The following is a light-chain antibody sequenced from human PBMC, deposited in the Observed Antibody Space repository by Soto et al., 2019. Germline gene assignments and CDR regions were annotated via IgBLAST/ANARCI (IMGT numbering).Light chain of an antibody. CDR3: SSYTSGSTLYV. CDR2: ASS. V-gene: IGLV2-14*01. J-gene: IGLJ1*01. CDR1: SSDVGSYNY. Sequence: QSALTQPASVSGSPGQSITISCTGTSSDVGSYNYVSWYQHHPGKAPRLMIYASSNRPSGVSHRFSGSRSGNTVSLTISGLQAEDEADYYCSSYTSGSTLYVFGTGTKVTVL.